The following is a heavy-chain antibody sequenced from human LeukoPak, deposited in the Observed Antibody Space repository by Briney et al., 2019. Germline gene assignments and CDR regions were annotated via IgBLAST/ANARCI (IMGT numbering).Heavy chain of an antibody. CDR2: ISGSGGDT. CDR3: TRLNSGSYRGLMNY. CDR1: GFTLSSYA. D-gene: IGHD1-26*01. V-gene: IGHV3-23*01. Sequence: GGSLRLSCAASGFTLSSYAMSWVRQAPGNGLECVSSISGSGGDTYYADSVKGRFTVSRDNSKNTLYLLMNSLRAEDTAVYYCTRLNSGSYRGLMNYWGQGTLVTVSS. J-gene: IGHJ4*02.